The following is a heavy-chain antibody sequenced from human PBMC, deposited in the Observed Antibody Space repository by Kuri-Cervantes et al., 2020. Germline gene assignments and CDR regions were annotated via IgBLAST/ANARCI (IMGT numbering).Heavy chain of an antibody. CDR1: GYTFTSYG. Sequence: ASVKVSCKASGYTFTSYGISWVRQAPGQGLEWMGWISAYNGNTNYAQKLQGRVTTTTDTSTSTAYMELRSLRSDDTAVYYCARWGLTVTTGGADYWGQGTLVTVSS. CDR3: ARWGLTVTTGGADY. J-gene: IGHJ4*02. CDR2: ISAYNGNT. V-gene: IGHV1-18*01. D-gene: IGHD4-17*01.